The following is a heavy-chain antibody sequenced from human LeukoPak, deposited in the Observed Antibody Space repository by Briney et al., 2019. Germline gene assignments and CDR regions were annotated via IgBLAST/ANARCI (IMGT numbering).Heavy chain of an antibody. J-gene: IGHJ5*02. CDR2: ITPIIGTT. CDR3: TRVTLRGSKYNWFDP. V-gene: IGHV1-69*08. Sequence: GASVKVSCTSSGGTFNTHIFNWVRQAPGQGLEWVGRITPIIGTTKYAQRFQGRVTITTDKSTRTAYLELRGLTYDDSAVYYCTRVTLRGSKYNWFDPWGQGTHVSVSS. CDR1: GGTFNTHI. D-gene: IGHD1-26*01.